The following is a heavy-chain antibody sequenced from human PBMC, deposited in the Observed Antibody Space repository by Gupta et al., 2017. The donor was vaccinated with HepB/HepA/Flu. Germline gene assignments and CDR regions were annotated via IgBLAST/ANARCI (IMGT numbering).Heavy chain of an antibody. V-gene: IGHV4-34*01. CDR3: ARRYSMGRVPAAYNY. Sequence: QVQLQQWGAGLLKPSETLSLTCAVYGGSFSGYYWSWIRQPPGKGLEWIGEINHSGSTNYNPSLKSRVTISVDTSKNQFSLKLSSVTAADTAVYYCARRYSMGRVPAAYNYWGQGTLVTVSS. CDR2: INHSGST. D-gene: IGHD2-2*01. J-gene: IGHJ4*02. CDR1: GGSFSGYY.